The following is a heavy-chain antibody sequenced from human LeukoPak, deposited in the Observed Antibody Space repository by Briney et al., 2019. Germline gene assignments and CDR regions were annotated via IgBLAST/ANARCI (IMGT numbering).Heavy chain of an antibody. J-gene: IGHJ4*02. CDR2: ISGSGGST. D-gene: IGHD3-3*01. CDR3: TTDLDFWSVLQGY. CDR1: GFTFSSYA. V-gene: IGHV3-23*01. Sequence: GGSLRLSCAGSGFTFSSYAMSWVRQAPGKGLEWVSAISGSGGSTYYADSVKGRFTIFRDNSKNTLYLQMNSLKTEDTAVYYCTTDLDFWSVLQGYWGQGTPVTVSS.